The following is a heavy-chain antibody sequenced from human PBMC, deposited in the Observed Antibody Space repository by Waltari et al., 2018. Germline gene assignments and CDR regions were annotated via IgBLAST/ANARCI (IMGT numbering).Heavy chain of an antibody. Sequence: KESGPTLVKPTQTLTLTCTFSGFSLSTSGVGVGWIRQPPGKGLEWIGYIYYSGSTNYNPSLKSRVTISVDTSKNQFSLKLSSVTAADTAVYYCARLLVVGIFDYWGQGTLVTVSS. D-gene: IGHD3-22*01. CDR2: IYYSGST. J-gene: IGHJ4*02. CDR1: GFSLSTSGVG. CDR3: ARLLVVGIFDY. V-gene: IGHV4-61*08.